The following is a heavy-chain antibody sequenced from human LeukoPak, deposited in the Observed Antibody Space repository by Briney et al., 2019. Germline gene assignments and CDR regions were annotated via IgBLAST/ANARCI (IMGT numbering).Heavy chain of an antibody. Sequence: PGGSLRLSCAASGFTFSSYDMHRFRQATGKGLEWVSAIGAAGDTYYPGSVKGRFTISRENAKNSLYLQMNSLRAGDTAVYYCARGVLGPGEGAFDIWGQGTMVTVSS. D-gene: IGHD3-10*01. CDR2: IGAAGDT. V-gene: IGHV3-13*01. J-gene: IGHJ3*02. CDR1: GFTFSSYD. CDR3: ARGVLGPGEGAFDI.